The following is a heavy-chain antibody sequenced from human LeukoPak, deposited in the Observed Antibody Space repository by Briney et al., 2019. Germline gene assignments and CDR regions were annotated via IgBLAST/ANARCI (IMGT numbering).Heavy chain of an antibody. CDR2: IYHSGST. D-gene: IGHD3-22*01. J-gene: IGHJ4*02. CDR3: ARDLEYYNSGGYYLGY. Sequence: PSETLSLTCAVSGGSISSSNWWSWVRQPPGKGLEWIGEIYHSGSTNYNPSLKSRVTISVDKSKNQFSLKLSSVTAADTAVYYCARDLEYYNSGGYYLGYWGQGTLVTVSS. V-gene: IGHV4-4*02. CDR1: GGSISSSNW.